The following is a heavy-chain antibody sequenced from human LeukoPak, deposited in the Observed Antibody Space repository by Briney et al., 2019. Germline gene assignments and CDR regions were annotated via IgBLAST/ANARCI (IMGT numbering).Heavy chain of an antibody. CDR2: ISTNSAFI. CDR3: STDPRLLMY. CDR1: GFTFINYS. J-gene: IGHJ4*01. V-gene: IGHV3-21*04. Sequence: GGSLRLSCTASGFTFINYSMNWVRQAPGKGLEWVSSISTNSAFIYYADSVRGRFTISRDNAKNSLYLQMNSLRPEDTALYYCSTDPRLLMYWGHGTLVTVSS. D-gene: IGHD2-8*01.